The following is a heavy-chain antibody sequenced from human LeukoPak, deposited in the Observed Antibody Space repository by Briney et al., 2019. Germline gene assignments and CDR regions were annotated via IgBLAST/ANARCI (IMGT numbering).Heavy chain of an antibody. CDR2: ISSSSSYI. CDR3: ARDGAGYYYDSSGYPDAFDI. Sequence: PGGSLRLSCAASGFTFSSYSMNWVRQAPGKGLEWVSYISSSSSYIYYADSVKGRFTISRDNAKNSLYLQMNSLRAEDTAVYYCARDGAGYYYDSSGYPDAFDIWGQGTMVTVSS. D-gene: IGHD3-22*01. V-gene: IGHV3-21*01. CDR1: GFTFSSYS. J-gene: IGHJ3*02.